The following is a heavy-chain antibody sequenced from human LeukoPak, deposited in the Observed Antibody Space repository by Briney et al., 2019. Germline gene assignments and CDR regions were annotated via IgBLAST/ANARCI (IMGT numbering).Heavy chain of an antibody. CDR3: ARLYYDSSGYGKNDY. D-gene: IGHD3-22*01. J-gene: IGHJ4*02. CDR2: INPNSGGT. V-gene: IGHV1-2*02. CDR1: GYTFTGYY. Sequence: ASVKVSCKASGYTFTGYYMHWVRQAPGQGLEWMGWINPNSGGTNYAQKFQGRVTMTRDTSISTAYMELSRLRSDDTAVYYCARLYYDSSGYGKNDYWGQGTLVTVSS.